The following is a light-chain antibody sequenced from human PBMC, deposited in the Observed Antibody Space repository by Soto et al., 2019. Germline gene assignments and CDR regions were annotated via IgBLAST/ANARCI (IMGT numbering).Light chain of an antibody. V-gene: IGKV3D-11*01. J-gene: IGKJ1*01. CDR1: QGVTTN. CDR3: QQRSDWPWT. CDR2: DVS. Sequence: EIGMTQSPATLSVSPGEIATISCRAGQGVTTNFAWYQQKSGQSPRLLIYDVSIRATGIPARFSGGGSGTDFTLTISNLEPEDVAVYYCQQRSDWPWTFGQGTKVDIK.